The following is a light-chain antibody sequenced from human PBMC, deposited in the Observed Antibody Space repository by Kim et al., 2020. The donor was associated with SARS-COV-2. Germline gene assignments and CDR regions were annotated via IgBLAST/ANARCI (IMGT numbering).Light chain of an antibody. CDR1: KLGDKY. CDR3: QAWDSSVV. V-gene: IGLV3-1*01. J-gene: IGLJ2*01. Sequence: SVSRGQTASITCAGDKLGDKYACWYQQKPGQSPVLVIYQDSKRPSGIPGRFSGSNSGNTATLTISGTQAMDEADYYCQAWDSSVVFGGGTQLTVL. CDR2: QDS.